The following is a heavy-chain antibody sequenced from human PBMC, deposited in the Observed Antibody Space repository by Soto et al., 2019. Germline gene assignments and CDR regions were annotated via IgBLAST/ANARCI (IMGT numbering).Heavy chain of an antibody. Sequence: QMQLVESGGGVVQPGRSLRLSCAASGFIFSSYAMHWVRQAPGKGLEWVAVISYDGSNKYYADSVKGRFTISRDNSKNTLYLQMISLSAEDTAVYYCAREYGIGGATFDIWGQGTMVTVSS. D-gene: IGHD2-15*01. CDR2: ISYDGSNK. V-gene: IGHV3-30-3*01. CDR3: AREYGIGGATFDI. CDR1: GFIFSSYA. J-gene: IGHJ3*02.